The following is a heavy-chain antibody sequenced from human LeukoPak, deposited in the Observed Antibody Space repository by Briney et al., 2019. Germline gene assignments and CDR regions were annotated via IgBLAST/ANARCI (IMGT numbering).Heavy chain of an antibody. Sequence: SSETLSLTCTVSGGSVSSGSYYWSWIRQPPGKGLEWIGEINHSGSTNYNPSLKSRVTISVDTSKNQFSLKLTSVTAADTAVYYCASRRFGELFSSWGQGTLVTVSS. D-gene: IGHD3-10*01. J-gene: IGHJ5*02. CDR1: GGSVSSGSYY. CDR3: ASRRFGELFSS. CDR2: INHSGST. V-gene: IGHV4-61*01.